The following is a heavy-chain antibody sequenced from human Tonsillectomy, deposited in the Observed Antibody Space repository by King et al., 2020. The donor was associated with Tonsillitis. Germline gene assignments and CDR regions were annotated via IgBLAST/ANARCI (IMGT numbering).Heavy chain of an antibody. Sequence: VQLVESGGGLVKPGGSLRLSCAASGFTFSSYSMNWVRQAPGKGLEWVSAIISSSSYIYYATPVKGRFTSSRDTAKNSLYLQMNSLRAEDTAVYYCARRRGWAGDDAFDIWGQGTMVTVSS. D-gene: IGHD6-19*01. J-gene: IGHJ3*02. CDR3: ARRRGWAGDDAFDI. CDR2: IISSSSYI. CDR1: GFTFSSYS. V-gene: IGHV3-21*01.